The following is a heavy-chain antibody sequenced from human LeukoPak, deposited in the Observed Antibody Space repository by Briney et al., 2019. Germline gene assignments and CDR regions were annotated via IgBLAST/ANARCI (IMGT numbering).Heavy chain of an antibody. V-gene: IGHV3-49*04. CDR1: GFTFGDYA. Sequence: GGSLRLSCTASGFTFGDYAMSWVRQAPGKGLEWVGFIRSKAYGGTTEYAASVKGRFTISRDDSKSIAYLQMNSLKTEDTAAYYCTREYGGYVDYWGQGTLVTVSS. CDR2: IRSKAYGGTT. J-gene: IGHJ4*02. D-gene: IGHD4/OR15-4a*01. CDR3: TREYGGYVDY.